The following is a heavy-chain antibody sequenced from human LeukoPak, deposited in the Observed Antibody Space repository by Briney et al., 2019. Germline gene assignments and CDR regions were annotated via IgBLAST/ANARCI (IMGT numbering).Heavy chain of an antibody. CDR2: IKTESEGGTT. V-gene: IGHV3-15*01. CDR3: TTGYGSSWYG. D-gene: IGHD6-13*01. J-gene: IGHJ4*02. Sequence: GGSLRLSCAASETTFRNAWMSWVRQAPGKGLEGVGRIKTESEGGTTGYAAPVRGRFTISRHDSKNTVYLQMNSLQIEDTAVYYCTTGYGSSWYGWGQGTLVTVSS. CDR1: ETTFRNAW.